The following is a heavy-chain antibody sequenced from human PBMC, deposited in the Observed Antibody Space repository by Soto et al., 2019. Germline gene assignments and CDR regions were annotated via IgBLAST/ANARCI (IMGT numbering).Heavy chain of an antibody. V-gene: IGHV4-39*01. CDR3: ARHTRNQFDP. CDR2: IYYSERTSYNSGST. Sequence: PSQTLSLTCTVSGDSMTSSSYSWGWIRQPPGKGLEWVGSIYYSERTSYNSGSTYYSPSLKSRVAISGDTSKGQLSLKLSSVTAADTAGYYCARHTRNQFDPWGQGNLVTVS. J-gene: IGHJ5*02. CDR1: GDSMTSSSYS.